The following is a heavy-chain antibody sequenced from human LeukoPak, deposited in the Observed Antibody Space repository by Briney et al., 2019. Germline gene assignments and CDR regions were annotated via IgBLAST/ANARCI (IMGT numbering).Heavy chain of an antibody. CDR3: ASPYSYASGSLDV. D-gene: IGHD3-10*01. CDR1: GFTVSSNY. V-gene: IGHV3-53*01. CDR2: IYGGGST. J-gene: IGHJ6*04. Sequence: GGSLRLSCAASGFTVSSNYMSWVRQAPGKGLEWVSLIYGGGSTYSAASVKRRFTISRDKSKNTLYLQMNSLRAEDTAVYYCASPYSYASGSLDVWGKGTTVTISS.